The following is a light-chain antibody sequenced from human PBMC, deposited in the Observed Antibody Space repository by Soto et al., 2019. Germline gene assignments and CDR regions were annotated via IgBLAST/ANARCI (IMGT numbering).Light chain of an antibody. V-gene: IGKV1-5*01. CDR1: QSTSSW. CDR2: DAS. J-gene: IGKJ1*01. CDR3: QHYDSYSPTWT. Sequence: DIKMTQSPSTLSASVGDRVTITCRASQSTSSWLAWYQQKPGRAPNLLIYDASSLESGVPSRFSGSGSGTEFTLTISSLQPDDFATYYCQHYDSYSPTWTFGQGTKVDI.